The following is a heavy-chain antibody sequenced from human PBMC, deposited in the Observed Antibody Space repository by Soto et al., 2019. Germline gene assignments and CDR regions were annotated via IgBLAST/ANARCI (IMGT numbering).Heavy chain of an antibody. D-gene: IGHD1-26*01. V-gene: IGHV3-30-3*01. J-gene: IGHJ4*02. CDR2: IANDGTYR. CDR1: GFTLSNHG. CDR3: GGEVAVGSTRGTLDY. Sequence: QEQLVESGGGVVQPGRSLRLSCAGSGFTLSNHGMHWVRQAPGKGLEWVAVIANDGTYRDYADSVKGRFTMSRDNAKNTVQLQMDSLRVEDTSVYKCGGEVAVGSTRGTLDYWGQGTQVTVSS.